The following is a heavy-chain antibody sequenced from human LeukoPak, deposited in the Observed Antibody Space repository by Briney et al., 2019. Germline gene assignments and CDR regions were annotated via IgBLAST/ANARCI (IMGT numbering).Heavy chain of an antibody. Sequence: SETLSLTCTVSGGSISSYYWSWIRQPAGKGLEWIGRIYTSGSTNYNPSLKSRVTMSVDTSKNQFSLKLSSVTAADTAVYYCARDAILAHNWNYLGDYYYMDVWGKGTTVTVSS. CDR3: ARDAILAHNWNYLGDYYYMDV. CDR2: IYTSGST. D-gene: IGHD1-7*01. CDR1: GGSISSYY. V-gene: IGHV4-4*07. J-gene: IGHJ6*03.